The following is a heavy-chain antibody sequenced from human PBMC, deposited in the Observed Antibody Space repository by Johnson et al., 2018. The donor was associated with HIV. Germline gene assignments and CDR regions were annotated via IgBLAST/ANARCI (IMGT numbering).Heavy chain of an antibody. Sequence: VQLVESGGGVVQPGRSLRLSCAASGFTFSSYWMSWVRQAPGKGLEWVANIKQAGGGKYYVDSVKGRFTISRDNAKNSLYLQMNSLRGEDPAVYYCARDQEGYYDSVFDMWGQGTLVTVSS. D-gene: IGHD1-26*01. CDR1: GFTFSSYW. J-gene: IGHJ3*02. CDR3: ARDQEGYYDSVFDM. V-gene: IGHV3-7*01. CDR2: IKQAGGGK.